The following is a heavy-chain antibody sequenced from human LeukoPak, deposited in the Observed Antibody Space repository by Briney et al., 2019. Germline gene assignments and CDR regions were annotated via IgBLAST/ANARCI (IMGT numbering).Heavy chain of an antibody. V-gene: IGHV3-7*01. CDR3: ARVGPSYYYYYMDA. CDR2: IKQDGSEQ. CDR1: GFTFSSSW. Sequence: PGGSLRLSCSASGFTFSSSWMTWVRQAPGKGLEWAANIKQDGSEQYTADSLKGRFTISRDNDKKLVFLQMNSLRVDDTAVYYCARVGPSYYYYYMDAWGNGTTVIVSS. J-gene: IGHJ6*03.